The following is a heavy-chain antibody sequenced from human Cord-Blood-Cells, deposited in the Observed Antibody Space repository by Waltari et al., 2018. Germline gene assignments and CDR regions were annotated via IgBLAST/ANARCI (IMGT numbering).Heavy chain of an antibody. CDR3: ARRVLAAAAYYYYYYMDV. CDR1: GGSFSGYY. D-gene: IGHD6-13*01. Sequence: VQLQQWGAGLLKPSETLSLTCAVYGGSFSGYYRRRDRQPPGKGLEWGGEINHSGSTNYSPSLKSRVTISVDTSKNQFSLKLSSVTAADTAVYYCARRVLAAAAYYYYYYMDVWGKGTTVTVSS. V-gene: IGHV4-34*01. J-gene: IGHJ6*03. CDR2: INHSGST.